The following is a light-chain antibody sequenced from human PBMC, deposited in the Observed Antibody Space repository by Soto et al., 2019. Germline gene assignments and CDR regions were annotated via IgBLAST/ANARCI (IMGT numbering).Light chain of an antibody. J-gene: IGKJ1*01. CDR2: DAS. CDR3: QQYNNYWT. CDR1: QSVSGW. V-gene: IGKV1-5*01. Sequence: DIQMTQSPSTLSASVGDTVTVTCRASQSVSGWLAWYQQKPGQVPKLLIYDASSLESGVPSRFSGSGSGTEFTLTISNLQPDDSATYYCQQYNNYWTFGQGTKVDIK.